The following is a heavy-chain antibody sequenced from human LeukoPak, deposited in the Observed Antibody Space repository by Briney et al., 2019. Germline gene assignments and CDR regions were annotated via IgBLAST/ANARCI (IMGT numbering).Heavy chain of an antibody. V-gene: IGHV1-18*04. CDR1: GYTFTGYY. D-gene: IGHD2-15*01. Sequence: GASVKVSCKASGYTFTGYYMHWVRQAPGQGLEWMGWISAYNGNTNYAQKLQGRVTMTTDTSTSTAYMELRSLRSDDTAVYYCARVLSGGSSSYYFDYWGHGTLVTVSS. J-gene: IGHJ4*01. CDR3: ARVLSGGSSSYYFDY. CDR2: ISAYNGNT.